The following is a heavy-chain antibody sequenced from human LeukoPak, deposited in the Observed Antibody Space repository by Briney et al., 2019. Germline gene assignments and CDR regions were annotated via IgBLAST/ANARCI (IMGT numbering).Heavy chain of an antibody. CDR2: IRSKTSSYAT. CDR1: GYTFTSYY. CDR3: TVNYCSGGSCYML. V-gene: IGHV3-73*01. J-gene: IGHJ4*02. Sequence: ASVKVSCKASGYTFTSYYMHWVRQASGKGLEWVGRIRSKTSSYATAYTASVKGRFTISRDDSKNTAYLQMNSLKTEDTAVYYCTVNYCSGGSCYMLWGQGTLVTVSS. D-gene: IGHD2-15*01.